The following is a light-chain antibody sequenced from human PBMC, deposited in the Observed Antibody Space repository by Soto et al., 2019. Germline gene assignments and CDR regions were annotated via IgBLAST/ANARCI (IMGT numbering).Light chain of an antibody. CDR1: QAVNTR. CDR2: LTS. V-gene: IGKV3D-11*03. J-gene: IGKJ1*01. CDR3: QQYGSSLWT. Sequence: EIVLTQSPATLSSFPGDRVTLSCRASQAVNTRLAWYQHKPGQAPRLLIYLTSNRAAGIPARFSGNGSGTDFTLTISSLEAEDFAVYYCQQYGSSLWTFGQGTKVDIK.